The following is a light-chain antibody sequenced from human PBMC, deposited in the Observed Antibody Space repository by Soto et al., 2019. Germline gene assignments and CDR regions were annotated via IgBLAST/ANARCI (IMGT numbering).Light chain of an antibody. Sequence: QSALTQPASVSGSPGQSITISCTGTSSDVGAYDFVSWYQQHPGKAPKYLIYEVSIRPSGVSDRFSGSKSGTTASLTISGLQAEDEADYYCSSYTTTDPYVFGTGTKLTVL. J-gene: IGLJ1*01. CDR1: SSDVGAYDF. CDR2: EVS. CDR3: SSYTTTDPYV. V-gene: IGLV2-14*01.